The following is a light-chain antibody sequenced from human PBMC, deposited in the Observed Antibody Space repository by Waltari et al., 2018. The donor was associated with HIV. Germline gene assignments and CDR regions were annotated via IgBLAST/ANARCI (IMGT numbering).Light chain of an antibody. CDR2: DAF. V-gene: IGKV1-12*02. Sequence: IQLPQSPSSVSASVGDRLTLTCRASQGISTWLAWYQQIPGKAPKLLIYDAFTLRGGVPSRFSGSGSGTDFTLTINNLQPEDFATYFCQQTGSFPFTFGPGTKVEIK. CDR3: QQTGSFPFT. CDR1: QGISTW. J-gene: IGKJ3*01.